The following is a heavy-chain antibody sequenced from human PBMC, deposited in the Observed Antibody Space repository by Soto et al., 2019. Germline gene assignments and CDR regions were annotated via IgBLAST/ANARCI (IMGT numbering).Heavy chain of an antibody. CDR1: GGSFSGYY. Sequence: PSETLSLTCAVYGGSFSGYYWSWIRQPPGKGLEWIGEINHSGSTNYNPSLKSRVTISVDTSKNQFSLKLNSVTPEDTAVYYCARDGSGFHWYFDLWGRGTPVTVSS. V-gene: IGHV4-34*01. D-gene: IGHD5-12*01. CDR3: ARDGSGFHWYFDL. J-gene: IGHJ2*01. CDR2: INHSGST.